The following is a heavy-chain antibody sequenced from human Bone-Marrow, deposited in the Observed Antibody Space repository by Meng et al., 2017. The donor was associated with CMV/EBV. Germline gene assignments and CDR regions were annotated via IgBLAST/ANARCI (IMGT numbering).Heavy chain of an antibody. J-gene: IGHJ6*02. Sequence: ASVKVSCKASGYTFTSYYMHWVRQAPGQGLEWMGIINPSGGSTSYAQKFQGRVTMTRDTSTSTVYMELSSLRSEDTAVYYCAIERVEQQPVSGTEGMDVWGQGTTVTVSS. CDR1: GYTFTSYY. CDR2: INPSGGST. D-gene: IGHD6-13*01. V-gene: IGHV1-46*01. CDR3: AIERVEQQPVSGTEGMDV.